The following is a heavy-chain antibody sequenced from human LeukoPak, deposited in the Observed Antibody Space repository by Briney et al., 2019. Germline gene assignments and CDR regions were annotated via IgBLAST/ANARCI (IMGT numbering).Heavy chain of an antibody. CDR3: AKDMRGGPIDY. J-gene: IGHJ4*02. CDR1: GFTFSSYG. D-gene: IGHD2-2*01. V-gene: IGHV3-30*18. Sequence: GSLRLSCAASGFTFSSYGMHWVRQAPGKGLEWVAVISYDGSNKYYADSVKGRFTISRDNSKNTLYLQMNSLRAEDTAVYYCAKDMRGGPIDYWGQGTLVTVSS. CDR2: ISYDGSNK.